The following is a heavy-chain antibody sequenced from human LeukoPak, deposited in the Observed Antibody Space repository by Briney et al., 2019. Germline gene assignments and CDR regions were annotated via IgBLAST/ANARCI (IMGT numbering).Heavy chain of an antibody. CDR2: IQPDGGAK. Sequence: GGSLRLSCAASGFTFSSTWMTWVRQTPGKGLEWVANIQPDGGAKYYVDSVKGRFTISRDNAKNSLYLQMDSLRAEDTAVYYCASLGQLDYWGQGTLVTVSS. V-gene: IGHV3-7*01. D-gene: IGHD2-2*01. CDR1: GFTFSSTW. J-gene: IGHJ4*02. CDR3: ASLGQLDY.